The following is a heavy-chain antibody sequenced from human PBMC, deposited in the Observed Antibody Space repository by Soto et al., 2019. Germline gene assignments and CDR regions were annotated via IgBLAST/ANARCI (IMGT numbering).Heavy chain of an antibody. J-gene: IGHJ3*02. CDR1: GYSFTSYW. CDR3: ARSGYYDSSGYYAFDI. V-gene: IGHV5-51*01. CDR2: IYPGDSDT. Sequence: GESLKISCKGSGYSFTSYWIGWVRQMPGKGLEWMGIIYPGDSDTRYSPSFQGQVNISADKSISTAYLQWSSLKASDTAMYYCARSGYYDSSGYYAFDIWGQGTMVTVSS. D-gene: IGHD3-22*01.